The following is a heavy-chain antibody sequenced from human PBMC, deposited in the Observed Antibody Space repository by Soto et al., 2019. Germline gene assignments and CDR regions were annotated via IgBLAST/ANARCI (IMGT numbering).Heavy chain of an antibody. V-gene: IGHV2-5*04. Sequence: QITLQESGPTLVKPTQTLTLTCTFSGFSLTTSAVAVGWIRQPPGKALEWLAIVYGSDDKFYSPSLRSRLTIPSDNSKNPVVLTPTDMAPVDTGTYFCVRRYDPSCFDYWGQGTLVTVSS. CDR1: GFSLTTSAVA. J-gene: IGHJ4*02. CDR2: VYGSDDK. CDR3: VRRYDPSCFDY. D-gene: IGHD5-12*01.